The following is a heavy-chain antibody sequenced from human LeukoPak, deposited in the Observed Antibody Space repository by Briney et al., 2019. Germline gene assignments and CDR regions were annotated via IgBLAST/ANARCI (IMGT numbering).Heavy chain of an antibody. CDR2: ISSSGSTI. CDR1: GGSFSGYY. CDR3: ARDSSTIFGVVNPPFDY. Sequence: LSLTCAVYGGSFSGYYWSWIRQAPGKGLEWVSYISSSGSTIYYADSVKGRFTISRDNAKNSLYLQMNSLRAEDTAVYYCARDSSTIFGVVNPPFDYWGQGTLVTVSS. J-gene: IGHJ4*02. V-gene: IGHV3-11*04. D-gene: IGHD3-3*01.